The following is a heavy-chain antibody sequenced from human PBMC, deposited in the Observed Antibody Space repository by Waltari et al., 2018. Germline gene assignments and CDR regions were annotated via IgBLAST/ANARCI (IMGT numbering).Heavy chain of an antibody. CDR3: ARGSSISPYYYYYMDV. CDR2: IIPIFGTA. D-gene: IGHD2-2*01. J-gene: IGHJ6*03. V-gene: IGHV1-69*13. CDR1: GGTFSSYA. Sequence: QVKLVQSGAEVKKPGSSVKVSCKASGGTFSSYAISWVRQAPGQGLEWMGRIIPIFGTANYAQKFQGRVTITADKSTSTAYMELSSLRSEDTAMYYCARGSSISPYYYYYMDVWGKGTTVTISS.